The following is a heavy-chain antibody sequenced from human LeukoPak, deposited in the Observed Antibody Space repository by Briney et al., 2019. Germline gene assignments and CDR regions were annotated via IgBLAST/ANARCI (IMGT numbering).Heavy chain of an antibody. CDR2: IYPSGTT. J-gene: IGHJ6*03. CDR1: GYTISSGYY. CDR3: ARDLRPRSPVHYYYMDV. V-gene: IGHV4-38-2*02. Sequence: SETLSLTCTVSGYTISSGYYWGWIRQPPGKGLEWIGNIYPSGTTYYNPSLKTRVTISVDTSKNQFSLKLSSVTAADTAVYYCARDLRPRSPVHYYYMDVWGKGTTVTISS.